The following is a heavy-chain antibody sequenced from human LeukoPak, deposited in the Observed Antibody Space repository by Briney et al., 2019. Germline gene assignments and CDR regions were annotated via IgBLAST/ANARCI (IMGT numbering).Heavy chain of an antibody. J-gene: IGHJ6*02. CDR3: ARHGDGYNYYYYGMDV. Sequence: GESLKISCKGSGYSFTSFWIGWVRQMPGQGLEWMGIIYPGDSDTRYSPSFQGQVTISADKSISTAFLQWSSLKASDTAMYYCARHGDGYNYYYYGMDVWGQGTTVTVSS. CDR1: GYSFTSFW. D-gene: IGHD5-24*01. V-gene: IGHV5-51*01. CDR2: IYPGDSDT.